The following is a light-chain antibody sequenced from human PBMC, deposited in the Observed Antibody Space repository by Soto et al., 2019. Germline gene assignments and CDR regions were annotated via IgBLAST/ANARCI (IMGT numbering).Light chain of an antibody. J-gene: IGKJ1*01. CDR3: QQYNNWWT. V-gene: IGKV3-15*01. CDR2: GAS. Sequence: EIVMTQSPATLSVSPGERATLSCRASQSVSNNLAWYQKKPGQAPRLLIYGASTRATGIPARFSGSGSGTEFPRTISSLQSEDFAVYYCQQYNNWWTFGQGTRGEIK. CDR1: QSVSNN.